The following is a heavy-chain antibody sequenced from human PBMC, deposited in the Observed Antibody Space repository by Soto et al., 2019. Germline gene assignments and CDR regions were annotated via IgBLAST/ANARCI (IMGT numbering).Heavy chain of an antibody. D-gene: IGHD6-13*01. CDR2: IYPDDSDT. V-gene: IGHV5-51*01. CDR1: GYSFATYW. J-gene: IGHJ6*02. Sequence: PGESLKISGYGSGYSFATYWIGLVLQMPGKGLEWMGIIYPDDSDTRYSPSFQGQVTISADKSINTAYLQWSSLKASDSAIYYCARQYSSSWNYYYHGVDVWGQGTTVTVSS. CDR3: ARQYSSSWNYYYHGVDV.